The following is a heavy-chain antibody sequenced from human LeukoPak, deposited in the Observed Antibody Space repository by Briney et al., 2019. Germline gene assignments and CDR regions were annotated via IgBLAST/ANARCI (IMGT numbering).Heavy chain of an antibody. J-gene: IGHJ4*02. D-gene: IGHD2-15*01. V-gene: IGHV3-23*01. CDR3: AKQLGYCSDGSCYFPY. CDR1: GFTFSSSA. CDR2: ISNNGGYT. Sequence: GGSLRLSCATSGFTFSSSAMSWVRQAPGKGLEWVSAISNNGGYTYYADSVQGRFTISRDNSKSTLCLQMNSLRAEDTAVYYCAKQLGYCSDGSCYFPYWGQGTLATVSS.